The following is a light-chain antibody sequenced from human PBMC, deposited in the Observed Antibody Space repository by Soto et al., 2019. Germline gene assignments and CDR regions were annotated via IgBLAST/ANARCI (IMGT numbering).Light chain of an antibody. CDR2: EVS. Sequence: QSALTQPASVSGSPGQSITISCTGTSSDVGGYNYVSWYQQHPGKAPKLMIYEVSNRPSGVSNRFAGSKSGNTASLTISGLQAEDEADYYCRSYTSSSPYVFGPGTKVTVL. CDR3: RSYTSSSPYV. J-gene: IGLJ1*01. V-gene: IGLV2-14*01. CDR1: SSDVGGYNY.